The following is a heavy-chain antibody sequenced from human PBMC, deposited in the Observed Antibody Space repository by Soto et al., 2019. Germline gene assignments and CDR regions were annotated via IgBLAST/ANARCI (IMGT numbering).Heavy chain of an antibody. D-gene: IGHD5-18*01. Sequence: QVQLQESGPGLVKPSETLSLTCTVSGGSISSYYCSWIRQPPGKGLEWIGYIYYSGSTNYNPSLKILVAISVDTSKNQFSLKLSSGTAADTAVYYCARDLGYSYGFFDYYGMDVWGQGTTVTVSS. CDR3: ARDLGYSYGFFDYYGMDV. CDR1: GGSISSYY. J-gene: IGHJ6*02. V-gene: IGHV4-59*01. CDR2: IYYSGST.